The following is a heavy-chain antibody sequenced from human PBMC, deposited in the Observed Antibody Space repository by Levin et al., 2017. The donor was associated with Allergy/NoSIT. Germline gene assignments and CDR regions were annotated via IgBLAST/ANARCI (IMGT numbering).Heavy chain of an antibody. V-gene: IGHV4-30-2*01. Sequence: PSETLSLTCAVSGGSISSGGYSWSWIRQPPGTGLEWIGNIYLSGSTYYNPSLKSRVTISVDRSKNQFSLNLSSVTAADTAGYYCARVAGYSYGSYVDYWGQGTLVTVSS. CDR1: GGSISSGGYS. J-gene: IGHJ4*02. CDR3: ARVAGYSYGSYVDY. D-gene: IGHD5-18*01. CDR2: IYLSGST.